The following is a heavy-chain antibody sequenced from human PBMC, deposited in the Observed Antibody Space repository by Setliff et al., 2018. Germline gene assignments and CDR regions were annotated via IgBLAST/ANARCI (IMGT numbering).Heavy chain of an antibody. CDR2: IAYNGVT. Sequence: SETLSLTCTVSGGAIKSFYWSWIRQAPGKGLEWVGYIAYNGVTDYNPSLKGRVTISFDTPNNAVSLKLTSMTAADTAVYFCARHLLVQGTYHFDYWGQGSPVTVSS. CDR3: ARHLLVQGTYHFDY. V-gene: IGHV4-59*08. J-gene: IGHJ4*02. CDR1: GGAIKSFY. D-gene: IGHD3-10*01.